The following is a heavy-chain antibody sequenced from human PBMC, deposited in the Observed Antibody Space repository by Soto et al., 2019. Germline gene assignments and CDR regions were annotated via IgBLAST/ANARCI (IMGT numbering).Heavy chain of an antibody. CDR2: IYYSGNT. CDR1: GGSITRGNHY. D-gene: IGHD3-22*01. CDR3: AKSDAGCYYDDY. V-gene: IGHV4-31*03. Sequence: QLQESGPGLVKPSQTLSLICTVSGGSITRGNHYWSWIRQHPGKGLEWIGNIYYSGNTYYNPSLKRRVTISVNTSKNQVSLNLSSVTAADTAVYYCAKSDAGCYYDDYWGQGTLVTVSS. J-gene: IGHJ4*02.